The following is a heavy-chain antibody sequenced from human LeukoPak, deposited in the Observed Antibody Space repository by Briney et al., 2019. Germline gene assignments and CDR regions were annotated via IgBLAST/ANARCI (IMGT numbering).Heavy chain of an antibody. D-gene: IGHD6-13*01. CDR3: ARAAGESWYLDY. J-gene: IGHJ4*02. Sequence: PGGSLRLSCAASGFTFSSYQMNWVRQAPGKGLEWVSYIGSSGSTRYYADSVKGRFTISRDNSKNTLYLQMNSLRAEDTAVYYCARAAGESWYLDYWGQGTLVTVSS. V-gene: IGHV3-48*03. CDR2: IGSSGSTR. CDR1: GFTFSSYQ.